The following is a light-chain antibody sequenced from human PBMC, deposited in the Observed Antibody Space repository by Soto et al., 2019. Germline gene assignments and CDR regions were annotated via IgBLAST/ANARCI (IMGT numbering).Light chain of an antibody. Sequence: EIVLTHSPATLSSFPGDIVTLSCRASQYINTRLAWYQHRPGQAPRLLIYDASNRATGIPARFSGSGSGTDFTLTIDSLEPEDFAVYYCQQRSNWPWTFGQGTKVDIK. CDR2: DAS. CDR3: QQRSNWPWT. CDR1: QYINTR. V-gene: IGKV3-11*01. J-gene: IGKJ1*01.